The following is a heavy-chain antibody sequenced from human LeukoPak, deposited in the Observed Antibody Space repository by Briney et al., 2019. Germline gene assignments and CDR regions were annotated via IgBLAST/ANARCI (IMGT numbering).Heavy chain of an antibody. CDR1: GFTSSSYA. V-gene: IGHV3-23*01. D-gene: IGHD6-13*01. CDR2: VSGSGDRM. Sequence: GGSLRLSCAASGFTSSSYALNWVRQAPGKGLEWVATVSGSGDRMYHADSVKGRLTISRDNSKNTIYLQMNSLRAEDTALYYCAKAAAAPGFDFWGQGTLVTVSS. J-gene: IGHJ4*02. CDR3: AKAAAAPGFDF.